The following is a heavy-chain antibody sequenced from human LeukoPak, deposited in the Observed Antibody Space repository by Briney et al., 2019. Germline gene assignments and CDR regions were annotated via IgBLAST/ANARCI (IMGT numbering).Heavy chain of an antibody. CDR3: ARGQWLAWYFDY. J-gene: IGHJ4*02. Sequence: WIGSIYYSGSTYYNPSLKSRVTISVDTSKNQFSLKLSSVTAADTAVYYCARGQWLAWYFDYWGQGTLVTVSS. V-gene: IGHV4-39*01. D-gene: IGHD6-19*01. CDR2: IYYSGST.